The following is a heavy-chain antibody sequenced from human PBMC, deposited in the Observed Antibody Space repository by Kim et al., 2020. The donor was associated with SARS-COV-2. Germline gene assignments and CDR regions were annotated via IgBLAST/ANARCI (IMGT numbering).Heavy chain of an antibody. V-gene: IGHV3-23*03. CDR3: AKIEPSDAFDI. J-gene: IGHJ3*02. CDR2: T. Sequence: TYYADSVKGRFTISRDNSKNTLYLQMNSLRAEDTAVYYCAKIEPSDAFDIWGQGTMVTVSS.